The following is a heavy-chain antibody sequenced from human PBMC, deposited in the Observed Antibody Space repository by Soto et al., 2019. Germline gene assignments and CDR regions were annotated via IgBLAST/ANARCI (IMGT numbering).Heavy chain of an antibody. V-gene: IGHV3-33*01. CDR2: IWYDGSNK. Sequence: QVQLVESGGGVVQPGRSLRLSCAASGFIFSSYGMHWVRQAPGKGLEWVAFIWYDGSNKYYADSVKGRFTISRDNSKNTLYLQMNRLRAEDTVVNYCARGTGARGYYGMDVWGQGTTVTVSS. CDR3: ARGTGARGYYGMDV. CDR1: GFIFSSYG. J-gene: IGHJ6*02. D-gene: IGHD6-25*01.